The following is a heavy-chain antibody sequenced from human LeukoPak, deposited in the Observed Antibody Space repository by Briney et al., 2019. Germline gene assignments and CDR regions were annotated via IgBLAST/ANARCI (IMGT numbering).Heavy chain of an antibody. CDR3: AKSVVVAGTRSFQH. D-gene: IGHD2-15*01. CDR2: ISSSGSTI. V-gene: IGHV3-11*01. J-gene: IGHJ1*01. Sequence: GGSLRLSCAASGFTFSDYYMSWIRQAPGRGLEWVSYISSSGSTIYYADSVKGRFTVSRDNSKNTLYLQMNSLRAEDTAVYYCAKSVVVAGTRSFQHWGQGTLVTVSS. CDR1: GFTFSDYY.